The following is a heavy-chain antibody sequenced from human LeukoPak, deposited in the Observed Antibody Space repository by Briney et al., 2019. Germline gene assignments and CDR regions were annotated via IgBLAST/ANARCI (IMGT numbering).Heavy chain of an antibody. J-gene: IGHJ5*02. CDR1: GGSISSYY. CDR2: IYYSGST. D-gene: IGHD2-15*01. CDR3: ARDRQLGYCSGGSCPAGWFDP. Sequence: PSETLSLTCTVSGGSISSYYWSWIRQPPGKGLEWIGYIYYSGSTNYNPSLKSRVTISVDTSKNQFSLKLSSVTAADTAVYYCARDRQLGYCSGGSCPAGWFDPWGQGTLVTVSS. V-gene: IGHV4-59*01.